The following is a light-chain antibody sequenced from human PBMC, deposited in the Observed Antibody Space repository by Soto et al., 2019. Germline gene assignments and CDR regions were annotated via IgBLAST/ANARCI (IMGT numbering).Light chain of an antibody. J-gene: IGKJ4*01. V-gene: IGKV1-27*01. Sequence: DIQMTQSPSSLSASVGDRVPITCRARPGISTYLAWYQQKPGKVPKLLIYAASTLQSVVPSRFSGSGSGTDFTLTISSLQPEDVATYYCQKYNSAPLTFGGGNKAESK. CDR2: AAS. CDR1: PGISTY. CDR3: QKYNSAPLT.